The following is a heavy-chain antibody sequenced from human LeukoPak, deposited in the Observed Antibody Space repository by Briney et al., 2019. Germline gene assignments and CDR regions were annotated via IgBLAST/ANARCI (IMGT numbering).Heavy chain of an antibody. J-gene: IGHJ5*02. CDR1: GGSISSYY. CDR2: IYYSGST. V-gene: IGHV4-59*08. D-gene: IGHD3-22*01. CDR3: ARAGGRDSSGYYNWFDP. Sequence: SETLSLTCTVSGGSISSYYWNWIRQPPGKGLEWIGYIYYSGSTYYNPSLKSRVTISVDTSKNQFSLKLSSVTAADTAVYYCARAGGRDSSGYYNWFDPWGQGTLVTVSS.